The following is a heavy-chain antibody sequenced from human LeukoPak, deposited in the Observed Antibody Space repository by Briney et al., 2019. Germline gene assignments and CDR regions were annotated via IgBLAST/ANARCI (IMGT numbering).Heavy chain of an antibody. D-gene: IGHD6-13*01. J-gene: IGHJ6*03. CDR2: IYYSGST. CDR3: AREGSAAAGPYYYYMDV. V-gene: IGHV4-39*07. CDR1: GGSISSSSYY. Sequence: SETLSLTCTVSGGSISSSSYYWGWIRQPPGKGLEWIGSIYYSGSTYYNPSLKSRVTISVDTSKNQFSLKLSSVTAADTAVYYCAREGSAAAGPYYYYMDVWGEGTTVTVSS.